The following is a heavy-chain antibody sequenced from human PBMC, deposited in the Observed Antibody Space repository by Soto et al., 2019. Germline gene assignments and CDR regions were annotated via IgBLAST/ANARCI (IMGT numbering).Heavy chain of an antibody. CDR3: VKTTNLDDYTNPLFDY. V-gene: IGHV3-9*01. J-gene: IGHJ4*02. D-gene: IGHD4-4*01. CDR2: ITWNTYDI. Sequence: EVQLVESGGGLVQPGRSLRLSCAASGFTFDDYAMHWVRQAPGKGLEWVSGITWNTYDIGYADSVKGRFTISRDNDEHSLYLQISSLRAEDTALYYRVKTTNLDDYTNPLFDYWGQGTLVTVSS. CDR1: GFTFDDYA.